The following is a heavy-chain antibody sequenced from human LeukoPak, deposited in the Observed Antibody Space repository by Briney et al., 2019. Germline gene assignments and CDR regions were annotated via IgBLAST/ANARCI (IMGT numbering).Heavy chain of an antibody. Sequence: SETLSLTCAVYGGSFSGYYWGWIRQPPGKGLEWIGEINHSGSTNYNPSLKSRVTISVDTSKNQFSLKLSSVTAADTAVYYCARGLGSSGGPFDYWGQGTLVTVSS. CDR3: ARGLGSSGGPFDY. CDR1: GGSFSGYY. V-gene: IGHV4-34*01. J-gene: IGHJ4*02. CDR2: INHSGST. D-gene: IGHD6-19*01.